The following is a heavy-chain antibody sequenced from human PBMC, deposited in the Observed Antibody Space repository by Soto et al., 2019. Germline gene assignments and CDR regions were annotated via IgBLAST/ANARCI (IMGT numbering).Heavy chain of an antibody. CDR2: ISGSGGST. CDR3: AKDYFSTGYYYGFDY. D-gene: IGHD3-22*01. V-gene: IGHV3-23*01. J-gene: IGHJ4*02. CDR1: EFTIADYA. Sequence: SMRLSCAASEFTIADYAMSWFRQAPGKGLEWVSAISGSGGSTYYADSVKGRFTISRDNSKNTLYLQMNSLRAEDTAVYYCAKDYFSTGYYYGFDYWGQGTLVTVSS.